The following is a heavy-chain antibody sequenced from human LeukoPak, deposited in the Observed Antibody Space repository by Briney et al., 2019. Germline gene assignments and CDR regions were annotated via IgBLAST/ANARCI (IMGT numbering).Heavy chain of an antibody. D-gene: IGHD5-18*01. CDR1: GFTFSSYA. V-gene: IGHV3-23*01. CDR2: ISGRGGST. CDR3: AKDRYMDTAIERPYYFDY. J-gene: IGHJ4*02. Sequence: RSGGSLRLSCAASGFTFSSYAMSWVRQAPGKGLEWVSTISGRGGSTYYADSVKGRFTISRDNSKNTLYLQMNSLRAEDTAVYYCAKDRYMDTAIERPYYFDYWGQGTLVTVSS.